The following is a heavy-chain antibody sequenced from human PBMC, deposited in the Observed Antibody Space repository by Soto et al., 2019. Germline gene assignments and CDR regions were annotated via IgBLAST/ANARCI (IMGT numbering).Heavy chain of an antibody. D-gene: IGHD2-21*02. CDR2: ITGGSTNT. CDR1: GFTISSYT. V-gene: IGHV3-23*01. J-gene: IGHJ6*02. CDR3: AKDDPGDFYCYYDLDV. Sequence: PGGSLRLSCAASGFTISSYTMTWVRQASGKGLEWVSAITGGSTNTYYADSVKGRFTMSTDKSTNTLYLQMISLRAEDTAIYYCAKDDPGDFYCYYDLDVLGQGTTVTVSS.